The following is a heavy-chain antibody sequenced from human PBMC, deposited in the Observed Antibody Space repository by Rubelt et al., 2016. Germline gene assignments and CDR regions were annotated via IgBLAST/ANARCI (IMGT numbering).Heavy chain of an antibody. V-gene: IGHV3-21*01. CDR3: ARDCYGLAS. CDR1: GFIFSNYN. Sequence: EVQLLESGGGMVQPGGSLRLSCAASGFIFSNYNMNWVRQAPGKRLEWVSTTRGSGVHIYYAVSVKGRLTISRDNSNNFLSLQMNSLKAEDTAVYYCARDCYGLASWGQGTLVTVSS. J-gene: IGHJ4*02. D-gene: IGHD5-18*01. CDR2: TRGSGVHI.